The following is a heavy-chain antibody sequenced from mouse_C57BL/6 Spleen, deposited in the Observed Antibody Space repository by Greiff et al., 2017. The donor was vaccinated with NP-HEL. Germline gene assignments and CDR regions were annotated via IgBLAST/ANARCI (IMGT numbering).Heavy chain of an antibody. CDR2: ISYDGSN. CDR3: ARAVVATDYFDY. V-gene: IGHV3-6*01. J-gene: IGHJ2*01. CDR1: GYSITSGYY. D-gene: IGHD1-1*01. Sequence: EVKLQESGPGLVKPSQSLSLTCSVTGYSITSGYYWNWIRQFPGNKLEWMGYISYDGSNNYNPSLKNRISITRDTSKNQFFLKLNSVTTEDTATYDCARAVVATDYFDYWGQGTTLTVSS.